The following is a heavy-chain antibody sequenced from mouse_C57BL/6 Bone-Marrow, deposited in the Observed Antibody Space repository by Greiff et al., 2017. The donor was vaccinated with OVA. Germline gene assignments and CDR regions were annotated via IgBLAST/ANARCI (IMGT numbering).Heavy chain of an antibody. J-gene: IGHJ2*01. D-gene: IGHD4-1*01. CDR2: INPNNGGT. V-gene: IGHV1-26*01. CDR3: ARRTWDLYYFDY. CDR1: GYTFTDYY. Sequence: VQLQQSGPELVKPGASVKISCKASGYTFTDYYMNWVKQSHGKSLEWIGDINPNNGGTSYNQKFKGKATLTVDKSSSTAYMELRSLTSEDSAVYYCARRTWDLYYFDYWGQGTTLTVSS.